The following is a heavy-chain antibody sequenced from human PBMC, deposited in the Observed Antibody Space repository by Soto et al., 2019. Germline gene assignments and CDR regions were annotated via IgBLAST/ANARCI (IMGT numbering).Heavy chain of an antibody. J-gene: IGHJ4*02. CDR1: GGSVRSGSYY. D-gene: IGHD1-1*01. V-gene: IGHV4-61*01. CDR2: IYFSGST. CDR3: ARERTGDPTFFDY. Sequence: PSETLSLTCSVSGGSVRSGSYYWSWIRQPPGKGLEWIGYIYFSGSTDYNPSLKSRVTISVDTSKNQFSLKLSPLTAADTAVYYCARERTGDPTFFDYWGQGTLVTVSS.